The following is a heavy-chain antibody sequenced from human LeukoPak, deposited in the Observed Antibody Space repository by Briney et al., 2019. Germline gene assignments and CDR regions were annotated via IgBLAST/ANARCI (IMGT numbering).Heavy chain of an antibody. V-gene: IGHV4-34*01. Sequence: PSETLSLTCAVYGGSFSGYYWSWIRQPPGKGLEWIGEINHSGSTNYNPSLKSRVTILVDTSKNQFSLKLSSVTAADTAVYYCARSGGCSSTSCYQYNWFDPWGQGTLVTVSS. CDR2: INHSGST. CDR1: GGSFSGYY. CDR3: ARSGGCSSTSCYQYNWFDP. D-gene: IGHD2-2*01. J-gene: IGHJ5*02.